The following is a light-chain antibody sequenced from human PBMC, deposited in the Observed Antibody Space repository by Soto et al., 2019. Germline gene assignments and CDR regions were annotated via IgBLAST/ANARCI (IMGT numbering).Light chain of an antibody. CDR3: LQDYNYPYT. CDR1: QSISSW. J-gene: IGKJ2*01. V-gene: IGKV1-5*01. Sequence: DIQMTQSPSTLSASVGDRVTITCRASQSISSWLAWYQQKPGKAPKLLIYDASSLESGVPSRFSGSGSGTEFTLTISSLQPDDFATYYCLQDYNYPYTFGQGPKLEIK. CDR2: DAS.